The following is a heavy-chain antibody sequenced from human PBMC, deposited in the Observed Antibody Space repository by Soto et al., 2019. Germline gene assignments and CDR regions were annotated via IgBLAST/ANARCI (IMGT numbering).Heavy chain of an antibody. D-gene: IGHD4-17*01. CDR1: GYNFNTYW. Sequence: GESLKISCKGSGYNFNTYWIDWVRQMPGKGLGWMGRIYPGDSDTRYSPSFQGQVIISVDKSNNTAYLQRSSLKASDTAIYFCARRLQRTAVTSNWFDPWGQGTLVTVSS. CDR3: ARRLQRTAVTSNWFDP. J-gene: IGHJ5*02. CDR2: IYPGDSDT. V-gene: IGHV5-51*01.